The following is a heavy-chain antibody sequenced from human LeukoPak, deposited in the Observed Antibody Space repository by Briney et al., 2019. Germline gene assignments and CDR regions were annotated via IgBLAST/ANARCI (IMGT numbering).Heavy chain of an antibody. D-gene: IGHD3-3*01. Sequence: PGGSLRLSCAASGFTFSSYWMSWVRQAPGKGLEWVANIKQDGSEKYYVDSVKGRFTISRDNAKNSLYLQMNSLRAEDTAVYYCAREENYDHYYYYMDVWGKGTTVTVSS. CDR2: IKQDGSEK. CDR1: GFTFSSYW. J-gene: IGHJ6*03. V-gene: IGHV3-7*01. CDR3: AREENYDHYYYYMDV.